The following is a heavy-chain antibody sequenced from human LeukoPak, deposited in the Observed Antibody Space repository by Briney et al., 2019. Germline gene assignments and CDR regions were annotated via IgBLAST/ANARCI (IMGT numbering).Heavy chain of an antibody. CDR3: ATYYYDSGGFHFHH. J-gene: IGHJ1*01. V-gene: IGHV3-23*01. Sequence: GGSLRLSCAASGFTFSNYVMNWVRQAPGKGLEWVSAITTDGATTYYADSVKGRFAISRDNSRNTLYLQMGSLRAEDMAVYYCATYYYDSGGFHFHHWGQGTLVTVSS. CDR2: ITTDGATT. CDR1: GFTFSNYV. D-gene: IGHD3-22*01.